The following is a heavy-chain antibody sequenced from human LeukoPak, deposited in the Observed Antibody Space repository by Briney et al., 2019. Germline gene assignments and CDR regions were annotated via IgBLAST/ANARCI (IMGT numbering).Heavy chain of an antibody. J-gene: IGHJ4*02. CDR3: ARGAMTTTSTFDY. CDR2: IYYSGST. CDR1: GGSISSYY. D-gene: IGHD5-24*01. V-gene: IGHV4-59*13. Sequence: SETLSLTCTVSGGSISSYYWSWIRQPPGKGLEWIGYIYYSGSTNYNPSPKSRVTLSVDTSKNQFSLKLSSVTAADTAVYYCARGAMTTTSTFDYWGQGTLVTVSS.